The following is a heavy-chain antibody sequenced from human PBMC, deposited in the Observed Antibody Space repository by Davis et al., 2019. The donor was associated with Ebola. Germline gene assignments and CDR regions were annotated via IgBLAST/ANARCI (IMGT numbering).Heavy chain of an antibody. CDR3: ARDIGDVPDSYYFDC. CDR2: IYRGGST. D-gene: IGHD2-15*01. V-gene: IGHV3-53*01. J-gene: IGHJ4*02. Sequence: GGSLRLSCAASGFTVSRDYMSWVRQAPGRGLEWVSVIYRGGSTYYTDSVKGRFTISRDNSKNMVYLQMNSLRAEDTAVYYCARDIGDVPDSYYFDCWGQGTLVTVSS. CDR1: GFTVSRDY.